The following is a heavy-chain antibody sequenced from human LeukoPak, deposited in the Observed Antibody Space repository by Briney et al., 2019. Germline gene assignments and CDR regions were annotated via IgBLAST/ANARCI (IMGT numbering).Heavy chain of an antibody. CDR1: GFTFSSYW. CDR2: INSDGSST. Sequence: HPGGSLRLSCAASGFTFSSYWMHWVRQAPGKGLVWVSRINSDGSSTSYADSVKGRFTISRDNAKNTLYLQMNSLRAEDTAIYYCAKVPRQHDNWFDPWGQGTLVTVSS. D-gene: IGHD3-9*01. V-gene: IGHV3-74*01. CDR3: AKVPRQHDNWFDP. J-gene: IGHJ5*02.